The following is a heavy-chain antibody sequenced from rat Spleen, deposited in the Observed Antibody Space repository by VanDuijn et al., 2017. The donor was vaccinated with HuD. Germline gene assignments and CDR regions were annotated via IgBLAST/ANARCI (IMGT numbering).Heavy chain of an antibody. D-gene: IGHD1-1*01. CDR1: GFTFSDYY. Sequence: EVQLVESGGALVQPGRSLKLSCAASGFTFSDYYMAWVRQAPTKGLEWVASISYDGGDTYYRDSVKGRFTISRDNSKSSLYLQMDSLRSEDTATYYCARHPDYSNYFDYWGQGVMVTVSS. CDR3: ARHPDYSNYFDY. J-gene: IGHJ2*01. V-gene: IGHV5-20*01. CDR2: ISYDGGDT.